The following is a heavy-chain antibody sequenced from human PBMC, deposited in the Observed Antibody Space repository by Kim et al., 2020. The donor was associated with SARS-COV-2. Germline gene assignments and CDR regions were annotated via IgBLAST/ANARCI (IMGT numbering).Heavy chain of an antibody. J-gene: IGHJ4*02. Sequence: YSNSVRGRITNTADTAKNPFSLHLTSVTPEDTALYYCARDRQRAGTGVDYWGQGTLVTVSS. CDR3: ARDRQRAGTGVDY. V-gene: IGHV6-1*01.